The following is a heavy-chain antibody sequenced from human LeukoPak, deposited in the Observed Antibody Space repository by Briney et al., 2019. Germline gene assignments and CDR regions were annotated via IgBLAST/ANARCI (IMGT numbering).Heavy chain of an antibody. CDR3: ARDSLLLWFEKDYFDY. J-gene: IGHJ4*02. Sequence: ASVKVSCKASGYTFTSYGISWVRQAPGQGLEWMGWISAYNGNTNYAQKLQGRVTMTTDTSTSTAYMELRSLRSDDTAVYYSARDSLLLWFEKDYFDYWGQGTLVTVSS. CDR2: ISAYNGNT. CDR1: GYTFTSYG. V-gene: IGHV1-18*04. D-gene: IGHD3-10*01.